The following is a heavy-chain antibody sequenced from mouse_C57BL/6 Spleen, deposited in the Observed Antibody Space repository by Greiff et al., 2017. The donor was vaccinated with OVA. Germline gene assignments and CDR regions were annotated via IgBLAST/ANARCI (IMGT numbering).Heavy chain of an antibody. CDR1: GYTFTDYY. Sequence: VQLKESGPVLVKPGASVKMSCKASGYTFTDYYMNWVKQSHGKSLEWIGVINPYNGGTSYNQKFKGKATLTVDKSSSTAYMELNSLTSEDSAVYYCASDGYYGDYFDYWGQGTTLTVSS. CDR3: ASDGYYGDYFDY. D-gene: IGHD2-3*01. CDR2: INPYNGGT. V-gene: IGHV1-19*01. J-gene: IGHJ2*01.